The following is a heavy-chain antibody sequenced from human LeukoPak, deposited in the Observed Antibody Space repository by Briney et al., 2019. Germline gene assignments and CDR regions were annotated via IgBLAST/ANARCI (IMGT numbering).Heavy chain of an antibody. CDR1: GGSISSGGYY. D-gene: IGHD4-17*01. J-gene: IGHJ4*02. V-gene: IGHV4-31*03. Sequence: SETLSLTCTVSGGSISSGGYYWSWIRQHPGKGLEWIGYIYYSGSTYYNPSLKSRVTISVDTSKNQFSLKLSSVTAADTAVYYCARDEYGAKDYWGQGTLVTVSS. CDR2: IYYSGST. CDR3: ARDEYGAKDY.